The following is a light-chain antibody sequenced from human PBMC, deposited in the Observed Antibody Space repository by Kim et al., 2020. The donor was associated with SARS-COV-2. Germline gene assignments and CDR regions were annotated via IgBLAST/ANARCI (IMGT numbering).Light chain of an antibody. Sequence: PGERAPLSCRASQSVRNSYVAWYQQKPDQAPRLLIHDTSIRATGISDRFSGSGSGTDFTLIISRLEPEDFALYYCQHYGSSPRLTFGGGTKVDIK. J-gene: IGKJ4*01. V-gene: IGKV3-20*01. CDR3: QHYGSSPRLT. CDR1: QSVRNSY. CDR2: DTS.